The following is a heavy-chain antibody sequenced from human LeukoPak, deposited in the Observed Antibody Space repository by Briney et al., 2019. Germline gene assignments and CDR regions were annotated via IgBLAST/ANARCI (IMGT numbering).Heavy chain of an antibody. CDR1: GFTVSSNY. V-gene: IGHV3-66*01. J-gene: IGHJ6*03. CDR3: ARFAAGGSYYYYRDV. Sequence: GGSLRLSCAASGFTVSSNYMSWVRQAPGKGLEWISVIYSGGSTYYADSVTGRFTISRDNSKNTLYLQMNSLSAEDTAVSYCARFAAGGSYYYYRDVWGKGTTVTVSS. D-gene: IGHD6-25*01. CDR2: IYSGGST.